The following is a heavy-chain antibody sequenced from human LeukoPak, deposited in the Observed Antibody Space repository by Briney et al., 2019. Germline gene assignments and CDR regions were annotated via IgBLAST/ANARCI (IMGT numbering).Heavy chain of an antibody. D-gene: IGHD3-3*02. V-gene: IGHV3-23*01. CDR3: ATFLAIVTARDSLYFQH. Sequence: GGSLRLSCAASGFTFSNYTMSWVRQAPGKGLEWVSGVIGSGGVTYHADSVKGRFTISRDNSKNTLHLQMNSLRAEDTAVYYCATFLAIVTARDSLYFQHWGQGTLVTVSS. J-gene: IGHJ1*01. CDR1: GFTFSNYT. CDR2: VIGSGGVT.